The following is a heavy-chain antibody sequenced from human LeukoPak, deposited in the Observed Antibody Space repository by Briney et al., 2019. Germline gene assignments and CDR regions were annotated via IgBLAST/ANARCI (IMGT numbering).Heavy chain of an antibody. V-gene: IGHV3-23*01. CDR1: GFTFSNYA. J-gene: IGHJ4*02. Sequence: GGSERLSCAASGFTFSNYAMSWVRQAPGKGLQWVSAISGSGGSTYSADSVKVRFTISRDNSKNTLYLQVNSLRAEDTAVYYCAKGSVDTATVTSFDFWGQGTLVPVSS. CDR3: AKGSVDTATVTSFDF. CDR2: ISGSGGST. D-gene: IGHD5-18*01.